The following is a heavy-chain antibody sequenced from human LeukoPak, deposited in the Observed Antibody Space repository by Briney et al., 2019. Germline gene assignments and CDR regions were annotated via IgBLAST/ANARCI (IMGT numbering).Heavy chain of an antibody. V-gene: IGHV4-61*02. CDR2: ISSSGST. J-gene: IGHJ4*02. D-gene: IGHD1-26*01. CDR1: GDSISSGDYY. CDR3: ARERLRVGATVDY. Sequence: KTSQTLSLTCTVSGDSISSGDYYWSWIRQPAGKGLEWIGRISSSGSTNYNPSLKSRVTISVDTSKNQFSLRLSSVTAADTAVYYCARERLRVGATVDYWGQGTLVTVSS.